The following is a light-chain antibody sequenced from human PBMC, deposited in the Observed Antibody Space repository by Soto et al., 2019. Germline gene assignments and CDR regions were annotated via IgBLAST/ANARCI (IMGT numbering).Light chain of an antibody. CDR1: SSNIETNY. CDR2: RSD. CDR3: AAWDDSLSGSV. V-gene: IGLV1-47*01. J-gene: IGLJ7*01. Sequence: QSVLTQPPSASGTPGQRVTISCSGSSSNIETNYVYWYQQLPGAAPKLLIYRSDQRPSGVPDRFSGSKSGTSASLAISGLRSEDEDDYYCAAWDDSLSGSVFGGGTQLTVL.